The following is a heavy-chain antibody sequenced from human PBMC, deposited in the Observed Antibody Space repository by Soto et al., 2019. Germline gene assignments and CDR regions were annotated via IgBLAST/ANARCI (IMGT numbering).Heavy chain of an antibody. D-gene: IGHD6-13*01. Sequence: SETLSLTCTVSGDSVRNQYWSWIRRPPGRGLEWIGYIYRSGSTKYNPSLKSRLTISVDTSKNQFSLKLSSVTAADTAVYYCARRLAAYSSSWYGVGAFDIWGQGTMVTVSS. CDR3: ARRLAAYSSSWYGVGAFDI. J-gene: IGHJ3*02. CDR1: GDSVRNQY. CDR2: IYRSGST. V-gene: IGHV4-59*02.